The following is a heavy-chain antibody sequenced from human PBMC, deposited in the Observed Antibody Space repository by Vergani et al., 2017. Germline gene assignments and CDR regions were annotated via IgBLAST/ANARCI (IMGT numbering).Heavy chain of an antibody. Sequence: EVQLVESGGGLVQPGGSLRLSCAASGFTFSRYWMHWVLQAPGKGLVWVSRINSEGSSTRYTDSVKGRVTISRDNAKNTLYLQMNSLRAEDTAVYYCARDSSSWSLGYWGQGTLVTVSS. CDR2: INSEGSST. J-gene: IGHJ4*02. CDR3: ARDSSSWSLGY. CDR1: GFTFSRYW. D-gene: IGHD6-13*01. V-gene: IGHV3-74*01.